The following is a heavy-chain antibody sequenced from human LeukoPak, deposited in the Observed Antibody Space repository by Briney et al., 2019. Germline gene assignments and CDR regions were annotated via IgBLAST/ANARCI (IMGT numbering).Heavy chain of an antibody. D-gene: IGHD6-13*01. CDR3: ARGTSGSRWGCFDY. Sequence: PGGSLRLSCAASGSTVSDNYMSWVRQAPGRGLEWVSVIYTGGNTHYADSVKGRFSISRDNSKNTLYLQMNSLRAEDTAIYYCARGTSGSRWGCFDYWGQGTLVTVSS. CDR1: GSTVSDNY. V-gene: IGHV3-53*01. J-gene: IGHJ4*02. CDR2: IYTGGNT.